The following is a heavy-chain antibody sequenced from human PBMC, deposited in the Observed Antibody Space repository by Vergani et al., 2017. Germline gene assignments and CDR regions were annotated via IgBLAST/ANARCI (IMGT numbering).Heavy chain of an antibody. Sequence: QVQLVQSGGEVKKPGASVKVSCKASGYTFSSYGISWVRQAPGQGLEWMGWISGYNGKTKYVEKLQGRITVTIDTSTNSAYMELRGLRSDDTAVYYCARGGSIAAPSYLYYFYMDVWGKGTSVTVSS. J-gene: IGHJ6*03. CDR2: ISGYNGKT. V-gene: IGHV1-18*01. CDR1: GYTFSSYG. D-gene: IGHD6-6*01. CDR3: ARGGSIAAPSYLYYFYMDV.